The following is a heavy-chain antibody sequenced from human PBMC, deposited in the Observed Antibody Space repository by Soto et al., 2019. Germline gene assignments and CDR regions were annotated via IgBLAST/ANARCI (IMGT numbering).Heavy chain of an antibody. V-gene: IGHV4-34*01. Sequence: SETLSLTCAVYGGSFRGYYWTWIRQPPGKGLEWIGEINHSGSTNYKPSLTSRVTISVDTSKNQLSLKMSSVTAADTAVYYCARGRTIITGTSFDYWGQGTLVTVSS. J-gene: IGHJ4*02. D-gene: IGHD1-20*01. CDR3: ARGRTIITGTSFDY. CDR2: INHSGST. CDR1: GGSFRGYY.